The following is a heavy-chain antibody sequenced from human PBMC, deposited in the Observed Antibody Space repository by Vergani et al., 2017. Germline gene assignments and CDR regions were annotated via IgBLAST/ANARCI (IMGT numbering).Heavy chain of an antibody. CDR3: ARQSRDVFCTNGVCPLGY. D-gene: IGHD2-8*01. Sequence: VQLVESGGGLVQPGGSLRLSCAASGFIFSDHYMDWVRQAPGKGLEWVGRIRNKANDYTTQYAASVKGRFTISRDNAKNSLHLQMNNLRAEDTAVYYCARQSRDVFCTNGVCPLGYWGQGALVTVSS. J-gene: IGHJ4*02. CDR1: GFIFSDHY. CDR2: IRNKANDYTT. V-gene: IGHV3-72*01.